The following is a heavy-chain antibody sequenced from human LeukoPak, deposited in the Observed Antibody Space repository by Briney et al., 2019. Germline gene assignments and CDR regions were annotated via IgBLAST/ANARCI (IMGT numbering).Heavy chain of an antibody. Sequence: GESLKISCQGSGYSFTSYWIGWVRQMPRRGLEWMGIIYPGDSDTRYSPSFQGQVTISADKSISIAYLQWSSLNASDTAMYYCFMTTVTTGGYWGQGTLVTVSS. CDR1: GYSFTSYW. CDR2: IYPGDSDT. CDR3: FMTTVTTGGY. J-gene: IGHJ4*02. V-gene: IGHV5-51*01. D-gene: IGHD4-17*01.